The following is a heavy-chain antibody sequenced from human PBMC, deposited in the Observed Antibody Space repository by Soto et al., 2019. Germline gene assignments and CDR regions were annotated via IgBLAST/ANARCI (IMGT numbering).Heavy chain of an antibody. CDR3: GSGCYADHYYGMDV. CDR1: GFTFSSYA. D-gene: IGHD4-17*01. CDR2: ISYDGSNK. Sequence: PGGPLRLSCAASGFTFSSYAMHWVRQAPGKGLEWVAVISYDGSNKYYADSVKGRFTISRDNPKNTLYLQMNSLRAEDNAVYYCGSGCYADHYYGMDVWGQGTTVTV. J-gene: IGHJ6*02. V-gene: IGHV3-30-3*01.